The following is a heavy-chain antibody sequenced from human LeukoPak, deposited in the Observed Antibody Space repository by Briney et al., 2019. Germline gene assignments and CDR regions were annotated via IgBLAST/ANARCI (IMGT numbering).Heavy chain of an antibody. CDR1: GGSISGSSYY. D-gene: IGHD3-3*01. V-gene: IGHV4-39*07. J-gene: IGHJ6*03. Sequence: SETLSLTCTVSGGSISGSSYYWGWIRQPPGKGLEWIGSIYYSGSTYYNPSLESRVTISVDTSKNQFSLKLSSVTAADTAVYYCAREATPLYDFWSGYYFNYYHYYMDVWGKGTTVTVSS. CDR2: IYYSGST. CDR3: AREATPLYDFWSGYYFNYYHYYMDV.